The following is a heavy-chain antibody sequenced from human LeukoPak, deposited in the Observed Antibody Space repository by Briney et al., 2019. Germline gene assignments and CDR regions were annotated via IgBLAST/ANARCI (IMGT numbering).Heavy chain of an antibody. Sequence: GGSLRLSCAASGFTFSDYYMSWIRQAPGKGLEWVSYISSSGSTIYYADSVKGRFTISRDNAENSLYLQMNSLRAEDTAVYYCAREGVTDYSDSSGYTDYWGQGTLVTVSS. D-gene: IGHD3-22*01. J-gene: IGHJ4*02. CDR3: AREGVTDYSDSSGYTDY. CDR2: ISSSGSTI. V-gene: IGHV3-11*04. CDR1: GFTFSDYY.